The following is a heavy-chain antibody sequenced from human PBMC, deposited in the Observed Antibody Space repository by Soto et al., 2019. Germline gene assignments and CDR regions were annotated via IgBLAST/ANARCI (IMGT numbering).Heavy chain of an antibody. CDR1: GFTFSSYG. V-gene: IGHV1-2*04. Sequence: PGGSLRLSCAASGFTFSSYGMHWVRQAPGQGLEWMGWINPNSGGTNYAQKFQGWVTMTRDTSISTAYMELSRLRSDDTAVYYCARDPGSGWSDFDYWGQGTLVTVSS. J-gene: IGHJ4*02. CDR2: INPNSGGT. D-gene: IGHD6-19*01. CDR3: ARDPGSGWSDFDY.